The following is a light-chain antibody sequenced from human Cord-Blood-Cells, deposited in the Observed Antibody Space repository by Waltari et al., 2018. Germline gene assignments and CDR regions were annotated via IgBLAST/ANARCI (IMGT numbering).Light chain of an antibody. CDR1: QSVSSN. J-gene: IGKJ5*01. CDR2: VAS. Sequence: DILLKLCRATLWVSRVEIATISCRASQSVSSNLAWYQQKPGQAPRLLIYVASNRDTGIPARFSGSSSGTEFTLIISSLQSEDFAVYYCQQYNNWPLITFGQGTRLEIK. CDR3: QQYNNWPLIT. V-gene: IGKV3-15*01.